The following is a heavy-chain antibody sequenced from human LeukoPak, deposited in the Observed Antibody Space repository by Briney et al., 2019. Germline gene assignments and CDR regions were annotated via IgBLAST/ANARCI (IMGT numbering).Heavy chain of an antibody. CDR3: VRKFYFYMDV. V-gene: IGHV3-23*01. J-gene: IGHJ6*03. CDR1: GLTLSRYA. Sequence: GGSLRLSCGASGLTLSRYAVNWVRQAPGRGLEWVSYISPTGDSTRNAEPVKGRFSVSRDNAKNMVYLRMDGLRAEDTATYFCVRKFYFYMDVWGKGTTVTVSS. CDR2: ISPTGDST.